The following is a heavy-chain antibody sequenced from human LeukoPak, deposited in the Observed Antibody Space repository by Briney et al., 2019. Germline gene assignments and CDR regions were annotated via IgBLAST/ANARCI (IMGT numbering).Heavy chain of an antibody. V-gene: IGHV4-4*07. CDR1: GGSISSYY. J-gene: IGHJ4*02. CDR3: ARGGQLLWFGEPLTD. Sequence: SETLSLTCTVSGGSISSYYWSWIRQPAGKGLEWIGRIYTSGSTNYNPSLKSRVTISVDTSKNQFSLKLSSVTAADTAVYYCARGGQLLWFGEPLTDWGQGTLVTVSS. CDR2: IYTSGST. D-gene: IGHD3-10*01.